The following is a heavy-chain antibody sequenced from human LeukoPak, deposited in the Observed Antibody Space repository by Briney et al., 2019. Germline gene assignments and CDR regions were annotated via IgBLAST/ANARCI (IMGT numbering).Heavy chain of an antibody. CDR1: GFTFSDYY. V-gene: IGHV3-11*04. D-gene: IGHD3-22*01. J-gene: IGHJ4*02. CDR3: ASLYDSSGRPFDY. Sequence: PGGSLRLSCAASGFTFSDYYMSWIRQAPGKGLEWVSYISSSGSTIYYADSVKGRFTISRDNAKNSLYLQMNSLRAEDTAVYYSASLYDSSGRPFDYWGQGTLVTVSS. CDR2: ISSSGSTI.